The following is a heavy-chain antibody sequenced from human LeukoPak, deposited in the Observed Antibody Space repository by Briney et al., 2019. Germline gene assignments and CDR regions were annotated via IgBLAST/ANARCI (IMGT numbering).Heavy chain of an antibody. CDR3: ARVSSSWYARWFDP. CDR1: GDSVSSNSAA. Sequence: SQTLSLTCAISGDSVSSNSAAWNWIRQSPSRGLEWLGRTYYRSKWYNDYAVSVKSRITTNPDTSKNQFSLQLNSVTPEDTAVYYCARVSSSWYARWFDPWGQGTLVTVSS. D-gene: IGHD6-13*01. V-gene: IGHV6-1*01. J-gene: IGHJ5*02. CDR2: TYYRSKWYN.